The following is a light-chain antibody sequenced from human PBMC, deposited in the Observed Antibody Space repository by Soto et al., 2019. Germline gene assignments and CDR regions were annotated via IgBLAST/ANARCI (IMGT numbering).Light chain of an antibody. Sequence: QSALTQPASVSGSPGQSITISCTGTSSDVGGFNYVSWYQQHPGKAPKFMIYEVSIRPSGVSSRFSGSKSGNTASLTISGLQAEDEADYYCTSYTSSGTWVFGGGTKVTVL. CDR3: TSYTSSGTWV. V-gene: IGLV2-14*01. CDR1: SSDVGGFNY. J-gene: IGLJ3*02. CDR2: EVS.